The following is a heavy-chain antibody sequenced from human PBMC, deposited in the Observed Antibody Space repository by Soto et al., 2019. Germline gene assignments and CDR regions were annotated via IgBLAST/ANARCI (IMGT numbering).Heavy chain of an antibody. CDR3: ASDSGIAGTFDY. D-gene: IGHD3-10*01. CDR2: ISYSGNT. Sequence: QVELQESGPGLVKPSETLSLPCTVSGGSISSFYWSWLRQPPGKVLEWIGYISYSGNTNYNPSLKSRVTISEGTSKNQCYLRLRSVTEADTAVSYCASDSGIAGTFDYCGQVTLVTVYS. J-gene: IGHJ4*02. CDR1: GGSISSFY. V-gene: IGHV4-59*01.